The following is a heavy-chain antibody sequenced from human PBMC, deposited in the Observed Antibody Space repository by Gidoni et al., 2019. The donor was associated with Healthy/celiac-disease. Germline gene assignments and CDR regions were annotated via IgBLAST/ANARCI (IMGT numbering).Heavy chain of an antibody. Sequence: QVQLVQSGAEVKKPGASVKVSCKASGYTFTGYYMHWVRQAPGQGLEWMGWINPNSGGTNYAQKFQGRVTMTRDTSISTAYMELSRLRSDDTAVYYCAREHTLGEMATNSGWFDPWGQGTLVTVSS. CDR1: GYTFTGYY. D-gene: IGHD3-16*01. CDR3: AREHTLGEMATNSGWFDP. J-gene: IGHJ5*02. V-gene: IGHV1-2*02. CDR2: INPNSGGT.